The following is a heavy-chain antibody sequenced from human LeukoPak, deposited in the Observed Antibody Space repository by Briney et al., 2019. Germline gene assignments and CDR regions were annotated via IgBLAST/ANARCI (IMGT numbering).Heavy chain of an antibody. CDR3: ARGGEVVIQPDFDY. V-gene: IGHV1-2*02. CDR1: GYTFTSYT. CDR2: INPNSGGT. J-gene: IGHJ4*02. D-gene: IGHD3-22*01. Sequence: GASVKVSCKASGYTFTSYTIHWVRQAPGQGLEWMGWINPNSGGTNYAQKFQGRVTMTRDTSISTAYMELSRLRSDDTAVYYCARGGEVVIQPDFDYWGQGTLVTVSS.